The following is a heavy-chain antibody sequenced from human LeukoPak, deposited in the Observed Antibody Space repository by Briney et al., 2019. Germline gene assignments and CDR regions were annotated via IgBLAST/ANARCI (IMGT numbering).Heavy chain of an antibody. CDR3: ARLNCGGDCLYYYYYMDV. CDR1: GFTVSSNY. D-gene: IGHD2-21*01. V-gene: IGHV3-53*05. Sequence: LAGGSLRLSCAASGFTVSSNYMSWVRQAPGKGLEWVSVIYSGGSTYYADSVKGRFTISRDNSKNTLYLQMNSLRAEDAAVYYCARLNCGGDCLYYYYYMDVWGKGTTVTVSS. CDR2: IYSGGST. J-gene: IGHJ6*03.